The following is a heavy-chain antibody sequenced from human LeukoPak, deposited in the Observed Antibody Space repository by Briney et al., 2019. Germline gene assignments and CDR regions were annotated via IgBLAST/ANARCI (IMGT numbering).Heavy chain of an antibody. Sequence: GGSLRLSCAASGFTFSTYGMHWVRQAPGKGLEWVAFTRYDGSNGYYTDSVKGRFTISRDNSKNTLFLQMNSLRAEDTAVYYCARIHYGSGSYFDYWGQGTLVTVSS. CDR3: ARIHYGSGSYFDY. V-gene: IGHV3-30*02. CDR1: GFTFSTYG. J-gene: IGHJ4*02. D-gene: IGHD3-10*01. CDR2: TRYDGSNG.